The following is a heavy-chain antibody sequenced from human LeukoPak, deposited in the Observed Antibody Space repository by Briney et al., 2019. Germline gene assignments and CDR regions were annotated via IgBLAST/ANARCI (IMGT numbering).Heavy chain of an antibody. CDR1: GFTVSSNY. CDR2: IYSGGST. V-gene: IGHV3-66*01. D-gene: IGHD1-26*01. Sequence: GGSLRLSCAASGFTVSSNYMSWVRQAPGKGLEWVSVIYSGGSTYYADSVKGRFTISRDNSKNTLYLQMNSLRAEDTAVYYCARDLGMEWELLSSSNDAFDIWGQGTMVTVSS. CDR3: ARDLGMEWELLSSSNDAFDI. J-gene: IGHJ3*02.